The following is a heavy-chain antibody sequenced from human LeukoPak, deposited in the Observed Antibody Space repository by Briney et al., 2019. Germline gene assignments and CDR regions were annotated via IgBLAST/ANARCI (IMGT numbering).Heavy chain of an antibody. D-gene: IGHD1-26*01. CDR3: ASAAVGATRNYYYYMDV. J-gene: IGHJ6*03. CDR1: GYSISSGYY. CDR2: IYHSGST. Sequence: SETLSLTCTVSGYSISSGYYWGWIRQPPGKGLEWIGSIYHSGSTYYNPSLKSRVTISVDTSKNQFSLKLSSVTAADTAVYYCASAAVGATRNYYYYMDVWGKGTTVTVSS. V-gene: IGHV4-38-2*02.